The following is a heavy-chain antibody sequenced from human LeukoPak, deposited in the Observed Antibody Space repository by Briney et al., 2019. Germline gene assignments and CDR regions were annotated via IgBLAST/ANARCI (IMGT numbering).Heavy chain of an antibody. CDR2: IYYSGST. CDR1: GGSISSYY. CDR3: ARYPPNFWSGFYFDY. V-gene: IGHV4-59*01. Sequence: SETLSLTCTVSGGSISSYYWSWIRQPPGKGLEWIGYIYYSGSTNYNPSLKSRVTISVDTSKNQFSLKLSSVTAADTAVYYCARYPPNFWSGFYFDYWGQGTLVTVSS. D-gene: IGHD3-3*01. J-gene: IGHJ4*02.